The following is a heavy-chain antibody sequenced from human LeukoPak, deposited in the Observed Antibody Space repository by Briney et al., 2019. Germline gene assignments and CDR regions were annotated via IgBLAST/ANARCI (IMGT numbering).Heavy chain of an antibody. Sequence: GGSLRLSCVASGITFSSYSMNWVRQAPGKGLECVANKKEDRSEKYYVDSVKGRFTISRDNAKNSLYLQMNSLRAEDTAVYYCARQGDDYWGHGTLVTVSS. CDR3: ARQGDDY. D-gene: IGHD3-16*01. J-gene: IGHJ4*01. V-gene: IGHV3-7*01. CDR1: GITFSSYS. CDR2: KKEDRSEK.